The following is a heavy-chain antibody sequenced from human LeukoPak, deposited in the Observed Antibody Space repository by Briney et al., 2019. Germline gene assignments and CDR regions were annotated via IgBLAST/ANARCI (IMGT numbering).Heavy chain of an antibody. V-gene: IGHV3-23*01. J-gene: IGHJ3*02. Sequence: GGSLRLSCAASGFTFSNYAMTWVRQAPGKGLEWVSGISISDGRTYYADSVKGRFTISRDNSKNTLYLQMSSLRAEDTAVYYCVKTLISVAGTGAFDIWGQGTMVTVSS. CDR3: VKTLISVAGTGAFDI. CDR1: GFTFSNYA. CDR2: ISISDGRT. D-gene: IGHD6-19*01.